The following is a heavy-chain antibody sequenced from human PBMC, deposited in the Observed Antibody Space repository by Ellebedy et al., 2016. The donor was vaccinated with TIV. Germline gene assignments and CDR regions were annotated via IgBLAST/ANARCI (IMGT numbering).Heavy chain of an antibody. V-gene: IGHV4-4*02. CDR2: IYHSGST. J-gene: IGHJ6*02. D-gene: IGHD2-2*02. CDR1: GGSISSSNW. Sequence: SETLSLXXAVSGGSISSSNWWRWVRQPPGKGLEWIGEIYHSGSTNYNQSLKSRVTISVDKSKNQFSLKLSSVTAADTAVYYCARSLVVVVPAAISSQLYYYYGMDVWGQGTTVTVSS. CDR3: ARSLVVVVPAAISSQLYYYYGMDV.